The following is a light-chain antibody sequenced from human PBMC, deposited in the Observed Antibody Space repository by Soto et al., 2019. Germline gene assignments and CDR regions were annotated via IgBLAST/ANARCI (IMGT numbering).Light chain of an antibody. CDR2: GAS. Sequence: EIVMTQSPATVSVSPGERATLSCRASQSISSTLAWYQQKPGQAPRLLIYGASTRATSIPARFSGSGSGTEFTLTISSLQSEDFAIYYCQQYKNWPVTFGQGTKVDIK. CDR3: QQYKNWPVT. V-gene: IGKV3-15*01. J-gene: IGKJ2*01. CDR1: QSISST.